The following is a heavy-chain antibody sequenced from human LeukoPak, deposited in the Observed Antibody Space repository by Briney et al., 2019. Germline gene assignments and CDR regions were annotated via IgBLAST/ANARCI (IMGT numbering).Heavy chain of an antibody. Sequence: GASVKVSCTASGYTFTGYYMPRVRQAPGQGLEWMGWINPNSGGTNYAQKFQGRVTITRDTPISTAYMELSRLRSDDTAVYYCARVPAAMRIVDYWGQGTLVTVSS. J-gene: IGHJ4*02. CDR1: GYTFTGYY. V-gene: IGHV1-2*02. CDR2: INPNSGGT. D-gene: IGHD2-2*01. CDR3: ARVPAAMRIVDY.